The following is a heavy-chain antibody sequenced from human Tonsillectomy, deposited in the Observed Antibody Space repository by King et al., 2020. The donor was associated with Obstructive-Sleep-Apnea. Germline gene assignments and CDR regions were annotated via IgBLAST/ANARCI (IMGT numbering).Heavy chain of an antibody. J-gene: IGHJ3*02. CDR3: ARGVPRSKLESGWAPFDI. D-gene: IGHD6-19*01. Sequence: VQLQESGPGLVKPSETLSLTCTVSSGSISNYYWTWIRQPPGKGLEWIGYIYYSGSTNCNPSLKSRVTVSVDTSKNQLSLNLTSVTAADTAVYYCARGVPRSKLESGWAPFDIWGQGTMVTVSS. CDR1: SGSISNYY. CDR2: IYYSGST. V-gene: IGHV4-59*01.